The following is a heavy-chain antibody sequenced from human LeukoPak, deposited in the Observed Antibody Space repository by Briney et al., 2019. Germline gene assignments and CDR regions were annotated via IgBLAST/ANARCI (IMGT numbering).Heavy chain of an antibody. CDR3: ARVSGHYYDSSGGDAFDI. J-gene: IGHJ3*02. CDR2: INHSGST. D-gene: IGHD3-22*01. CDR1: GGSFSGYY. Sequence: SETLSLTCAVYGGSFSGYYWSWIRQPPGKGLEWIGEINHSGSTNYNPSLKSRVTISVDTSKNQFSLKLSSVTAADTAVYYCARVSGHYYDSSGGDAFDIWGQGTMVTVSS. V-gene: IGHV4-34*01.